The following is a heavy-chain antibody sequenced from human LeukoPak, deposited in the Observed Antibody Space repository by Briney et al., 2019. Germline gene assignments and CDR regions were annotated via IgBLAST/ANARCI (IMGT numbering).Heavy chain of an antibody. Sequence: ASVKVSCKASGYTFTGYYMHWVRQAPGQGLEWMGWINPNSGGTNYAQKFQGRVTMTRDTSISTAYMELSRLRSDDTAVYYCASVGGLRLGELSLYVWGLDIWGQGTMVTVSS. V-gene: IGHV1-2*02. J-gene: IGHJ3*02. CDR2: INPNSGGT. CDR3: ASVGGLRLGELSLYVWGLDI. CDR1: GYTFTGYY. D-gene: IGHD3-16*02.